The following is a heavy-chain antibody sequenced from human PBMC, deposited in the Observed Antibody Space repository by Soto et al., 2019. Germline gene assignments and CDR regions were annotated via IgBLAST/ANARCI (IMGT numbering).Heavy chain of an antibody. CDR1: GGTFSSYT. V-gene: IGHV1-69*02. J-gene: IGHJ3*02. D-gene: IGHD5-12*01. CDR2: IIPILGIA. Sequence: QVQLVQSGAEVKKPGSSVKVSCKASGGTFSSYTISWVRQAPGQGLEWMGRIIPILGIANYAQKFQGRVTITADKSTSTAYMELSSLRSEDTAVYYCQVEMATNSVLGDPADAFDIWGQGTMVTVSS. CDR3: QVEMATNSVLGDPADAFDI.